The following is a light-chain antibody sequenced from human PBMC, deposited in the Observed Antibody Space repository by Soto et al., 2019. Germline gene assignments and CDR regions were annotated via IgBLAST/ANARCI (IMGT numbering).Light chain of an antibody. CDR3: QQYDTSIWAYT. V-gene: IGKV3-20*01. Sequence: EVVLTQSPVTLSLSPGERATLSCRASQSVSSSYLAWYQQKPGQAPRLLIYGASSRATGIPDRFSGSGSGTDFTLTISRLEPEEFAVYYCQQYDTSIWAYTFGQGTKLEIK. CDR2: GAS. J-gene: IGKJ2*01. CDR1: QSVSSSY.